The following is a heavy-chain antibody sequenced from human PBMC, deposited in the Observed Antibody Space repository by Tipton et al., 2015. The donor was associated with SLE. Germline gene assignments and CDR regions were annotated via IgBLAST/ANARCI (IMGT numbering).Heavy chain of an antibody. CDR2: IYASGST. CDR3: ARELDFWSGHFDY. D-gene: IGHD3-3*01. V-gene: IGHV4-61*02. CDR1: GDSISSDNYS. J-gene: IGHJ4*02. Sequence: TLSLTCSVSGDSISSDNYSWSWIRQPAGKGLEWIGRIYASGSTQYNPSLKSRVSISVDTSKNQFSLKVNSVTAADTAVYYCARELDFWSGHFDYWGQGTLVTVSS.